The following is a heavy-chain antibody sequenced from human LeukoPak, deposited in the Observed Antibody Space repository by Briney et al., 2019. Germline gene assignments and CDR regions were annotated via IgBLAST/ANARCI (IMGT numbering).Heavy chain of an antibody. CDR3: AKGFGIVVVVAATPGTAFDI. CDR2: ISGSGGST. CDR1: GFTFSSYA. J-gene: IGHJ3*02. Sequence: GGSLRLSCAASGFTFSSYAISWVRQAPGKGLEWVSAISGSGGSTYYADSVKGRFTISRDNSKNTLYLQMNSLRAEDTAVYYCAKGFGIVVVVAATPGTAFDIWGQGRMVTVSS. D-gene: IGHD2-15*01. V-gene: IGHV3-23*01.